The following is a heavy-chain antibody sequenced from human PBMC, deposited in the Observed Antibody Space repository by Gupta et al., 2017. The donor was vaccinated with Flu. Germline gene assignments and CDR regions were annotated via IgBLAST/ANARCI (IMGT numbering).Heavy chain of an antibody. CDR3: ARGDLRPGYYDSSGYPI. J-gene: IGHJ3*02. V-gene: IGHV3-64*01. CDR1: GFTFSSYA. D-gene: IGHD3-22*01. Sequence: EVQLVESGGGLVQPGGSLRLSCAASGFTFSSYAMHWVRQAPGKGLEYVSAISSNGGSTYYANSVKGRFTISRDNSKNTLYLQMGSLRAEDMAVYYCARGDLRPGYYDSSGYPIWGQGTMVTVSS. CDR2: ISSNGGST.